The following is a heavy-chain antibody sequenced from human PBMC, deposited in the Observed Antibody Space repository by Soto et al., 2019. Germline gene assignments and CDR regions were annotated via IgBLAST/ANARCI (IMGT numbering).Heavy chain of an antibody. CDR2: IWYDGSNK. V-gene: IGHV3-33*01. Sequence: PGGSLRLSCAASGFTFSSYGMHWVRQAPGKGLEWVAVIWYDGSNKYYADSVKGRFTISRDNSKNTLYLQMNSLRAEDTAVYYCARDLYAGVMVRGVINYYYGIDVRAQRTTVTGSS. D-gene: IGHD3-10*01. J-gene: IGHJ6*02. CDR1: GFTFSSYG. CDR3: ARDLYAGVMVRGVINYYYGIDV.